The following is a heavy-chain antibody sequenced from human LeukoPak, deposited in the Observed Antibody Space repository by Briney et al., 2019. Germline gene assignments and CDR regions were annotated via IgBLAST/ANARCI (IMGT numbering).Heavy chain of an antibody. D-gene: IGHD4-17*01. CDR1: GGSISSSSYY. Sequence: PSATLSLTCTVPGGSISSSSYYWGWIRQPPGKGLEWIGSIYYSGSTYYTPSLKSRVTISVDTSKNQFSLKLSSVTAADTAVYYCARWSTVTTANWFDPWGQGTLVTVSS. CDR2: IYYSGST. V-gene: IGHV4-39*07. J-gene: IGHJ5*02. CDR3: ARWSTVTTANWFDP.